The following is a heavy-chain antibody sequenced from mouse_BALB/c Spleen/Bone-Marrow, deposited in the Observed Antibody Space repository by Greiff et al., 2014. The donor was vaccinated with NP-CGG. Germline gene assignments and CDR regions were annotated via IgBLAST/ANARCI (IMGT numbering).Heavy chain of an antibody. V-gene: IGHV3-6*02. D-gene: IGHD2-3*01. J-gene: IGHJ2*02. CDR1: GYSITSDYY. CDR3: ASEPYNGSPFDY. Sequence: EVQLQQSGPGLVKPSQSLSLTCSVTGYSITSDYYWNWIRQFPGNKLEWMGYISYNGSNNYNPSLKNRISITRDTSKNQFFLKLNSVTTEDTATYYCASEPYNGSPFDYWGQGTSLTVSS. CDR2: ISYNGSN.